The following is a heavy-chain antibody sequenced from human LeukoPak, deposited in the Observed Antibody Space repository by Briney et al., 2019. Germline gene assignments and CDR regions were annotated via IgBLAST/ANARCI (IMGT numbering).Heavy chain of an antibody. CDR3: ARGTGSYGSNLDN. V-gene: IGHV4-39*01. CDR2: VYYDGTT. Sequence: SETLSLTCTVSGDSISSSHYWGWIRQAPGKGVEWIGNVYYDGTTYYNPSLQSRLTLPVDTSKNQFSLKLTSVTAADTAVYYCARGTGSYGSNLDNWGQGTLVTVSS. CDR1: GDSISSSHY. J-gene: IGHJ4*02. D-gene: IGHD3-10*01.